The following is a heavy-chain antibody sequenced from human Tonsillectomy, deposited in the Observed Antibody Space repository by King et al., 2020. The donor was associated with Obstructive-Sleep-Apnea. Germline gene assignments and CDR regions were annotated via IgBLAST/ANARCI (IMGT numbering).Heavy chain of an antibody. V-gene: IGHV3-23*04. J-gene: IGHJ4*02. CDR3: AKEGGGSGVYWVDS. CDR1: GFTFSYYA. CDR2: ISSCGIT. Sequence: VQLVESGGGLVQPGGSLRLSCAASGFTFSYYAISWVRQAPGKGLEWVSAISSCGITFYADSVRGRFAISRDNSKFTVDLQVNSLRADDTAVYYCAKEGGGSGVYWVDSWGQGTLVTVSS. D-gene: IGHD3-10*01.